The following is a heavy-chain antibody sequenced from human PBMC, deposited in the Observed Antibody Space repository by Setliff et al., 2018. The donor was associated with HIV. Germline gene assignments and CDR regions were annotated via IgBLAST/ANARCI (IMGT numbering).Heavy chain of an antibody. D-gene: IGHD1-1*01. J-gene: IGHJ4*02. CDR3: ARGKGGIDGPVEFDN. V-gene: IGHV4-34*01. CDR1: GGSFSGYS. CDR2: ISQSGTT. Sequence: SETLSLTCVVSGGSFSGYSWSWIRQSPGKGLEWIGEISQSGTTHYNPSLKRRVTISEDTSKSQLSMKLTSVAAADTAIYYCARGKGGIDGPVEFDNWGQGTPVTVTS.